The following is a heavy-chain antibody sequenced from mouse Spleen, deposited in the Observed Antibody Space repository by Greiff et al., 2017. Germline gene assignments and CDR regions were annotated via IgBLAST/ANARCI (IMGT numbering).Heavy chain of an antibody. CDR2: ISDGGSYT. V-gene: IGHV5-4*01. CDR3: ARDGGTTSGFAY. CDR1: GFTFSSYA. J-gene: IGHJ3*01. Sequence: EVMLVESGGGLVKPGGSLKLSCAASGFTFSSYAMSWVRQTPEKRLEWVATISDGGSYTYYPDNVKGRFTISRDNAKNNLYLQMSHLKSEDTAMYYCARDGGTTSGFAYWGQGTLVTVSA. D-gene: IGHD1-1*01.